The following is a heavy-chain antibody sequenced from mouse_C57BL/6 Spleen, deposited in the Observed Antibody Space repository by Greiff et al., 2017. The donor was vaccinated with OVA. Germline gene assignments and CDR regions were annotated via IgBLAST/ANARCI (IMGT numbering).Heavy chain of an antibody. CDR2: INSDGGST. D-gene: IGHD1-1*01. V-gene: IGHV5-2*01. Sequence: EVKLVESGGGLVQPGESLKLSCESNEYEFPSHDMSWVRKTPEKRLELVAAINSDGGSTYYPDTMERRFIISRDNTKKTLYLQMGSLRSEDTALYYCARAPVYYGSSYWYFDVWGTGTTVTVSS. CDR3: ARAPVYYGSSYWYFDV. J-gene: IGHJ1*03. CDR1: EYEFPSHD.